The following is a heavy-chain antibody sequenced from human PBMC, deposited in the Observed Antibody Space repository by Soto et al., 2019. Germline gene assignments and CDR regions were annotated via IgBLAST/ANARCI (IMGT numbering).Heavy chain of an antibody. J-gene: IGHJ6*03. Sequence: PSETLSLTCIVSGDSTSSYYWSWIRQPPGKGLEWIGYIYYSGTTNYNPSLKSRVTISLDRSKNQFSLKLSSVTAADTAVYYCAREMTGYYVGYYYYMVVWGKGTTVTVSS. V-gene: IGHV4-59*12. CDR1: GDSTSSYY. CDR3: AREMTGYYVGYYYYMVV. D-gene: IGHD3-9*01. CDR2: IYYSGTT.